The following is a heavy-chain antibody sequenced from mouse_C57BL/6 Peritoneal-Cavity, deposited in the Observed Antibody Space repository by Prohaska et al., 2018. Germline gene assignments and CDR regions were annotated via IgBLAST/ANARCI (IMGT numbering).Heavy chain of an antibody. J-gene: IGHJ1*03. CDR2: INQDSSTI. CDR1: GIDFSRYW. Sequence: EVKLLQSGGGLVQPGGSLKLSCAASGIDFSRYWMSWVRRAPGKGLEWIGEINQDSSTINYAPSLKDKFIISRDNAKNTLCLQMSKVRSEDTALYYCAGRGWDGGWYFDVWGTGTTVTVSS. CDR3: AGRGWDGGWYFDV. V-gene: IGHV4-1*01. D-gene: IGHD4-1*01.